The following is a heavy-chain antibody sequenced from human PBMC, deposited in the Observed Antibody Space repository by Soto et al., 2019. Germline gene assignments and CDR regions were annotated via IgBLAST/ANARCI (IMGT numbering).Heavy chain of an antibody. CDR3: AGLRGYAGSPIDY. Sequence: SETLSLTCTVSGGSIISGYWSWIRQPPGRGLEWIGYISYSGNTNYNPSLKSRVTMSVDTPKNQFSLRLSSVTTADTAVYYCAGLRGYAGSPIDYWGQGTLVTVSS. D-gene: IGHD2-15*01. CDR2: ISYSGNT. V-gene: IGHV4-59*01. CDR1: GGSIISGY. J-gene: IGHJ4*02.